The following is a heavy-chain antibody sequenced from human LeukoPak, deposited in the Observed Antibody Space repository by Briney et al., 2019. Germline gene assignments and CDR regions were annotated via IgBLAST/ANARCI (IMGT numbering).Heavy chain of an antibody. CDR1: GFTFSHYW. Sequence: PGGSLGLSCVGTGFTFSHYWMSWVRQAPGKGLEWVSAISGSGHSTYYADSVKGRFTISRDKSKNTLYLQMNSLRAEDTAVYYCAKEGIAGDFDYWGQGTLVTVSS. CDR3: AKEGIAGDFDY. V-gene: IGHV3-23*01. CDR2: ISGSGHST. D-gene: IGHD6-13*01. J-gene: IGHJ4*02.